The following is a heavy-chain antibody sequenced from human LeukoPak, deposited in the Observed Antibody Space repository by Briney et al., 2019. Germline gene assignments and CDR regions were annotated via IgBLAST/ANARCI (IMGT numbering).Heavy chain of an antibody. V-gene: IGHV3-30*04. CDR2: ISYDGRNK. D-gene: IGHD2-2*01. CDR1: GFTFSSYA. CDR3: ARRWCLGKYQLLPSCFLDI. J-gene: IGHJ3*02. Sequence: GGSLRLSCAASGFTFSSYAMHWVRQAPGKGLERVAVISYDGRNKYYADSVKGRFTISRDNSKNTRYLQMNRLRAEETAVYYCARRWCLGKYQLLPSCFLDIWGQGTMVTVSS.